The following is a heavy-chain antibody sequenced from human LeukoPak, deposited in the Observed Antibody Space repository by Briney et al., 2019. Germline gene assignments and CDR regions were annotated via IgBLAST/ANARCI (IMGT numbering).Heavy chain of an antibody. D-gene: IGHD3-22*01. CDR2: ISAYNGNT. V-gene: IGHV1-18*01. CDR3: ARGAGDYDSSGYALTGDY. Sequence: ASVKVSCKASGYTFTSYGISWVRQAPGQGLEWMGWISAYNGNTNYAQKLQGRVTMTTDTSTSTAYMELRSLRSDDTAVYYCARGAGDYDSSGYALTGDYWGQGTLVTVSS. J-gene: IGHJ4*02. CDR1: GYTFTSYG.